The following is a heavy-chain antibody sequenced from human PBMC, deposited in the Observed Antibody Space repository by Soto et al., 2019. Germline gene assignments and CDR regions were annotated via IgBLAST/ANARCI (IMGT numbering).Heavy chain of an antibody. CDR3: AKDGPLWFGELFGWFDP. Sequence: EVQLVESGGGLVQPGRSLRLSCAASGFTFDDYAMHWVRQAPGKGLEWVSGISWNSGSIGYADSVKGRFTIPRDNAKNSLYLQMNSLRAEDTALYYCAKDGPLWFGELFGWFDPWGQGTLVTVSS. J-gene: IGHJ5*02. CDR2: ISWNSGSI. V-gene: IGHV3-9*01. D-gene: IGHD3-10*01. CDR1: GFTFDDYA.